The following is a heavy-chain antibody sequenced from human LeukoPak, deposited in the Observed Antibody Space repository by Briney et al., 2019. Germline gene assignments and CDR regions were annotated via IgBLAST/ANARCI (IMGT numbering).Heavy chain of an antibody. Sequence: ASVKVSCKASGYTFTSYGISWVRQAPGQGLEWMGWISAYNGNTNYAQKLQGRVTMTTDTSTSTAYMELRSLRSDDTAVYYCARDSGLRYFDWLYPEPDYYYYGMDVWGQGTTVTVSS. CDR2: ISAYNGNT. CDR3: ARDSGLRYFDWLYPEPDYYYYGMDV. CDR1: GYTFTSYG. D-gene: IGHD3-9*01. V-gene: IGHV1-18*01. J-gene: IGHJ6*02.